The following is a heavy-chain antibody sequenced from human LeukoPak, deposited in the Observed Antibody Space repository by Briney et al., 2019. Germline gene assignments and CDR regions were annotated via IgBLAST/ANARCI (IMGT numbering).Heavy chain of an antibody. CDR1: GFTFSSYS. CDR3: ARDGYNDFDY. D-gene: IGHD5-24*01. J-gene: IGHJ4*02. V-gene: IGHV3-21*01. Sequence: GSLRLSCAASGFTFSSYSMNWVRQAPGKGLEWVSSISSSSSYIYYADSVKGRFTVSRDNAKNSLYLQMSSLRAEDTAVYYCARDGYNDFDYWGQGTLVTVSS. CDR2: ISSSSSYI.